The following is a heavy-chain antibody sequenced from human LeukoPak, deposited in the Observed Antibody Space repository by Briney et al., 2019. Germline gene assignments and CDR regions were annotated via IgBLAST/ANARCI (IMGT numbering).Heavy chain of an antibody. V-gene: IGHV3-48*03. CDR3: ARETRATYYYYGMDV. J-gene: IGHJ6*02. D-gene: IGHD5-12*01. CDR2: ISSSGSTI. CDR1: GFTFSSYE. Sequence: PGGSLRLSCAASGFTFSSYEMNWVRQAPGKGLEWVSYISSSGSTIYYADSVKGRFTISGDNAKNSLYLQMNSLRAEDTAVYYCARETRATYYYYGMDVWGQGTTVTVSS.